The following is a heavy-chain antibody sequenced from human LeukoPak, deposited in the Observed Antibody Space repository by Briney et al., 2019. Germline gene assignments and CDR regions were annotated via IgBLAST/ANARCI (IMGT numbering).Heavy chain of an antibody. D-gene: IGHD3-9*01. V-gene: IGHV6-1*01. CDR2: TYYRSKWYN. J-gene: IGHJ6*02. CDR3: AREKRDILTGYFYYYCGMDV. CDR1: GDSVSSNSAA. Sequence: SQTLSLTCAISGDSVSSNSAAWNWIRQSPSRGVEWLGRTYYRSKWYNDYAVSVKSRITINPDTSKNQFSLQLNSVTPEDTAVYYCAREKRDILTGYFYYYCGMDVWGQGTTVTVSS.